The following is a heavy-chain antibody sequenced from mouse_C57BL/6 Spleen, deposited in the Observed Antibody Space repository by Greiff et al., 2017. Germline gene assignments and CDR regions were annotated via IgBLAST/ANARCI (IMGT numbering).Heavy chain of an antibody. V-gene: IGHV2-5*01. Sequence: VQLQQSGPGLVQPSQSLSITCTVSGFSLTSYGVHWVRQSPGKGLEWLGVIRRGGSTDYNAAFMSRLGITKDNSKCQVFFKMNSLQADDTAIYYCATISTMVTTRYFNVWGTGTTVTVSS. CDR2: IRRGGST. J-gene: IGHJ1*03. CDR3: ATISTMVTTRYFNV. CDR1: GFSLTSYG. D-gene: IGHD2-2*01.